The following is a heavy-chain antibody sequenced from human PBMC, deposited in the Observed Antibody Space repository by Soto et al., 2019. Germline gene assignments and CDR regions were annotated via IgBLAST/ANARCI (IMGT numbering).Heavy chain of an antibody. J-gene: IGHJ6*02. V-gene: IGHV3-43*01. Sequence: GGSLRLSCAASGFTFDDYTMHWVRQAPGKGLEWVSLISWDGGSTYYADSVKGRFTISRDNSKNSLYLQVNSLRTEDTALYYCAKDQGGIAVAGTQVVYYYGMDVWGQGTTVTVSS. CDR1: GFTFDDYT. D-gene: IGHD6-19*01. CDR2: ISWDGGST. CDR3: AKDQGGIAVAGTQVVYYYGMDV.